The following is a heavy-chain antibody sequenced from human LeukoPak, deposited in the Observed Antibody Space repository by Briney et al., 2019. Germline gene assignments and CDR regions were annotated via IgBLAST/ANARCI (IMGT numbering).Heavy chain of an antibody. CDR2: ISADNGNT. CDR3: ARDLKMGYSSGRYSWGTGSSNDY. CDR1: GYTFTNYG. Sequence: ASVKVSCKASGYTFTNYGISWVRQAPGQGLEWMGWISADNGNTKYAQKFQGRVTMTTDTSTSTADMELRSLRSDDTAVYYCARDLKMGYSSGRYSWGTGSSNDYWGQGTLVTVSS. V-gene: IGHV1-18*01. J-gene: IGHJ4*02. D-gene: IGHD6-19*01.